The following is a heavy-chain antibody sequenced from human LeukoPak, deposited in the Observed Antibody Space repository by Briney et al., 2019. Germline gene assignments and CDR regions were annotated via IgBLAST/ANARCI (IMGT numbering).Heavy chain of an antibody. Sequence: GGSLRLSCAASRFIFSDFYMSWIRQAPGKGLEWVSYISSGGLTTHYADSVKGRFTISRDNAKTTLSLQMDSLRAEDTAVYFCARVERHMTMVTQPDYWGQGTLVTVSS. CDR3: ARVERHMTMVTQPDY. CDR2: ISSGGLTT. V-gene: IGHV3-11*01. CDR1: RFIFSDFY. D-gene: IGHD4/OR15-4a*01. J-gene: IGHJ4*02.